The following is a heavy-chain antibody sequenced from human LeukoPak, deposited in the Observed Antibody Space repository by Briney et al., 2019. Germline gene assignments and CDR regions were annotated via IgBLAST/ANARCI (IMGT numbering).Heavy chain of an antibody. CDR1: GGSISSGDYY. D-gene: IGHD4-17*01. CDR3: ARESRDYGDYPHFDY. Sequence: SETLSLTCTVSGGSISSGDYYWSWIRQPPGKGLEWIGYIYYSGSTYYNPSLKSRVTISVDTSKNQFSLKLSSVTAADTAVYYCARESRDYGDYPHFDYWGQGTLVTVSS. J-gene: IGHJ4*02. V-gene: IGHV4-30-4*01. CDR2: IYYSGST.